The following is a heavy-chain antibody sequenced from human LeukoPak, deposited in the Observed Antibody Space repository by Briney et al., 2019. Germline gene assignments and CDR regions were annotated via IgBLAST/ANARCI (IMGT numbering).Heavy chain of an antibody. CDR1: GGSISSYY. CDR2: IYYSGST. CDR3: ARQFTIFYGMDV. V-gene: IGHV4-59*08. J-gene: IGHJ6*02. Sequence: PSETLSLTCTVSGGSISSYYWSLIRQPPGKGLEWIGYIYYSGSTNYNPSLKSRVTISVDTSKNQFSLKLSSVTAADTAVYYCARQFTIFYGMDVWGQGATVTVSS. D-gene: IGHD3-3*01.